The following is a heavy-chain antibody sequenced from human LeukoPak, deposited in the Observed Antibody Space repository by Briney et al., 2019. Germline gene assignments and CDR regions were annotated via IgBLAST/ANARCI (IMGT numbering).Heavy chain of an antibody. V-gene: IGHV3-9*01. CDR3: ARDPRVNDYYDSSGYDY. D-gene: IGHD3-22*01. CDR1: GFTFDNYA. J-gene: IGHJ4*02. CDR2: ISWNSGTI. Sequence: AGGSLRLSCAASGFTFDNYAMNWVRQVPGKGLEWISLISWNSGTIGYADSVKGRFTISRDNSKNTLYLQMNSLRAEDTAVYYCARDPRVNDYYDSSGYDYWGQGTLVTVSS.